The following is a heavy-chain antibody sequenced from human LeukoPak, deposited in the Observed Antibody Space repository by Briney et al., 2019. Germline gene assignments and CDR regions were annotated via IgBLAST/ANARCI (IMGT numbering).Heavy chain of an antibody. D-gene: IGHD6-6*01. CDR3: AYGSSLSSY. V-gene: IGHV4-34*01. CDR1: GGSFSGYY. Sequence: NTSETLSLTCAVYGGSFSGYYWSWIRQPPGKGLEWIGEINHSGSTNYNPSLKSRVTISVDTSKNQFSLKLSSVTAADTAVYYCAYGSSLSSYWGQGTLVTVSS. J-gene: IGHJ4*02. CDR2: INHSGST.